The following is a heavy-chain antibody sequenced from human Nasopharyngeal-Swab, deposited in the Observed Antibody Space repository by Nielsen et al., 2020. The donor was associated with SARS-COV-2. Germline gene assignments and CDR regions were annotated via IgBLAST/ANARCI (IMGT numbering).Heavy chain of an antibody. J-gene: IGHJ4*02. CDR2: ASSDGRNK. V-gene: IGHV3-30*04. CDR3: ARRALQDYYFDY. CDR1: GFSFSSYA. Sequence: GESLKISCAASGFSFSSYAMHWVRQAPGKGLEWVAVASSDGRNKYYADSVKDRFTVSRDNSKNTLYLQMNSLRAEDTAVYYCARRALQDYYFDYWGQGTLVTVSS.